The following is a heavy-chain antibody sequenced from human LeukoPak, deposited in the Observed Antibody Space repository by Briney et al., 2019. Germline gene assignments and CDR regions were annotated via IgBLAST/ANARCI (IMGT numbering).Heavy chain of an antibody. J-gene: IGHJ4*02. V-gene: IGHV4-39*01. CDR3: ARWEDGGC. D-gene: IGHD1-26*01. CDR2: IYYSGST. CDR1: GGSISSSSYY. Sequence: PSGTLSLTCAVSGGSISSSSYYWGWIRQPPGKGLEWIGSIYYSGSTYYNPSLKSRVTISVDTSKNQFSLKLSSVTAADTAVYYCARWEDGGCWGQGTLVTVSS.